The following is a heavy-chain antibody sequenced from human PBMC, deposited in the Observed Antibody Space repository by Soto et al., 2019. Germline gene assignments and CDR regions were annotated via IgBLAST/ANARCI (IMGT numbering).Heavy chain of an antibody. Sequence: ASVKVSFKASGGTFSSYAISWVRQAPGQGLEWMGGIIPIFGTANYAQKFRGRVTITADESTSTAYLELSSLRSEDTAVYYCARGGLRFLESHGMDVWGQGTTVTVSS. CDR1: GGTFSSYA. J-gene: IGHJ6*02. CDR3: ARGGLRFLESHGMDV. CDR2: IIPIFGTA. V-gene: IGHV1-69*13. D-gene: IGHD3-3*01.